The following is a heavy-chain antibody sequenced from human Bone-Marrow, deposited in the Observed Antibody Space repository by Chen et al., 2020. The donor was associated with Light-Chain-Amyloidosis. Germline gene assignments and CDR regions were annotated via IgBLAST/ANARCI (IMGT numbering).Heavy chain of an antibody. CDR1: GYTFPNYW. Sequence: EVQLEQSGPEVKKPGESLKISCKGSGYTFPNYWIGWVRQMPGKGLEWMGVIYPEDSYARYSPSFEGQVTISADKSITTAYLQWRSLKASDTAMYYCARRRDGYNFDYWGQGTLVTVSS. CDR2: IYPEDSYA. D-gene: IGHD5-12*01. V-gene: IGHV5-51*01. CDR3: ARRRDGYNFDY. J-gene: IGHJ4*02.